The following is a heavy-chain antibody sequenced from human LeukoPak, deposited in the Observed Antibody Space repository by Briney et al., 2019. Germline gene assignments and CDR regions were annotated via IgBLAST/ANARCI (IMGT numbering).Heavy chain of an antibody. CDR3: ARVVSYDYVWGSYRPGDYFDY. Sequence: ASVKVSCKASGYTFTSYGISWVRQAPGQGLEWMGWISAYNGNTNYAQKLQGRVTMTTDTSTSTAYMELRSLRSDDTAVYYCARVVSYDYVWGSYRPGDYFDYWGQGTLVTVSS. D-gene: IGHD3-16*02. CDR1: GYTFTSYG. V-gene: IGHV1-18*01. J-gene: IGHJ4*02. CDR2: ISAYNGNT.